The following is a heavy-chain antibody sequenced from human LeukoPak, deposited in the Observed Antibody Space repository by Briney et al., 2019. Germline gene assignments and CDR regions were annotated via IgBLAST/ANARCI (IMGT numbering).Heavy chain of an antibody. Sequence: SETLSLTCTVSGGSINDYYWMWIRQSPGRGLEWIGYIYSNGATRYNPSLKSRFIISIDTSENRFSLELTSVSAADAAVYYCARETPAAGYFDNWGQGIPVTVSS. CDR3: ARETPAAGYFDN. D-gene: IGHD6-13*01. V-gene: IGHV4-59*01. CDR2: IYSNGAT. J-gene: IGHJ4*02. CDR1: GGSINDYY.